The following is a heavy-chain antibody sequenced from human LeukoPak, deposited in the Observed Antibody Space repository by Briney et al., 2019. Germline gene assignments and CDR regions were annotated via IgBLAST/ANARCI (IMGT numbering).Heavy chain of an antibody. V-gene: IGHV1-18*01. CDR2: ISAYNGNT. J-gene: IGHJ4*02. CDR3: ARVNYDYVWGSPDFDY. CDR1: GYTFTSYG. Sequence: ASVKVSRKASGYTFTSYGISWVRQAPGQGLEWMGWISAYNGNTNYAQKLQGRVTMTTDTSTSTAYMELRSLRSDDTAVYYCARVNYDYVWGSPDFDYWGQGTLVTVSS. D-gene: IGHD3-16*01.